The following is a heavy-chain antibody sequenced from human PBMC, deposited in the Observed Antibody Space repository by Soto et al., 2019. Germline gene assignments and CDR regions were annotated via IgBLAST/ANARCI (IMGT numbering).Heavy chain of an antibody. D-gene: IGHD3-10*01. J-gene: IGHJ6*02. V-gene: IGHV4-31*03. CDR1: GGSISSGGYY. CDR2: IYYSGST. Sequence: SETLSLTCTVSGGSISSGGYYWSWIRQHPGKGLEWIGYIYYSGSTYYNPSLKGRVTISVDTSKNQFSLKLSSVTAADTAVYYCASGYGSGSYYQYYYYGMDVWGQGTTVTVS. CDR3: ASGYGSGSYYQYYYYGMDV.